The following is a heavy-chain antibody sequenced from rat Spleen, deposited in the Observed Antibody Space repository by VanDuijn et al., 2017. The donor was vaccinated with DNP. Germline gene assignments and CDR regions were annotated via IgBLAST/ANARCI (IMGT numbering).Heavy chain of an antibody. Sequence: EVQLQESGPXXVKPSQXXXLTXXVTXXXITXXXWGXXRQFQVNKKQYIGHITYSGSINYNPSLKSRIPITRDTWKNQFFLQVNSVTTEDTATYYCATQGQLGITWFAYWGKGTLVTVSS. J-gene: IGHJ3*01. CDR1: XXXITXXX. CDR2: ITYSGSI. V-gene: IGHV3-1*01. D-gene: IGHD1-5*01. CDR3: ATQGQLGITWFAY.